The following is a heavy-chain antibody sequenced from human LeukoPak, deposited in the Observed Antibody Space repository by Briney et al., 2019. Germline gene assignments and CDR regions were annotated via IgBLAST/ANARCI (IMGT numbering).Heavy chain of an antibody. CDR2: IWYDGSNK. Sequence: GRSLRLSCAASGFTFSSYGMHRVRQAPGKGLEWVAVIWYDGSNKYYADSVKGRFTISRDNSKNTLYLQMNSLRAEDTAVYYCARDSNRYGDYYYYGMDVWGQGTTVTVSS. CDR3: ARDSNRYGDYYYYGMDV. V-gene: IGHV3-33*01. J-gene: IGHJ6*02. CDR1: GFTFSSYG. D-gene: IGHD4-17*01.